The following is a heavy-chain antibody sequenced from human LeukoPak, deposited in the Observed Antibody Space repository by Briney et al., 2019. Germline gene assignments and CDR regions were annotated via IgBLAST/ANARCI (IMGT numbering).Heavy chain of an antibody. V-gene: IGHV4-38-2*02. J-gene: IGHJ4*02. CDR3: ARDLIAVAAFDY. CDR2: IYHSGST. CDR1: GYSISSGYY. D-gene: IGHD6-19*01. Sequence: SETLSLTCAVSGYSISSGYYWGWIRQPPGKGLEWIGSIYHSGSTYYNPSLKSRVTISVDTSKNQFSLKLSSMTAADTAVYYCARDLIAVAAFDYWGQGTLVTVSS.